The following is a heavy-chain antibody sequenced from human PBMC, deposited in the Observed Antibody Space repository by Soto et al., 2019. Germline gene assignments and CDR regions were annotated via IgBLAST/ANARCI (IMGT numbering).Heavy chain of an antibody. J-gene: IGHJ3*02. V-gene: IGHV3-23*01. CDR3: AKAGRPFSYDDFDS. Sequence: EVQLLESGGGLVQPGGSLRLSCATSGLTFSSYAMSWVRQAPGKGLEWVSAISSSGGSTYYADSVKGRFTISRDNSKNTLYLQINSMRVEDTAVYYCAKAGRPFSYDDFDSWGQGTMVTVSS. CDR2: ISSSGGST. CDR1: GLTFSSYA. D-gene: IGHD3-10*01.